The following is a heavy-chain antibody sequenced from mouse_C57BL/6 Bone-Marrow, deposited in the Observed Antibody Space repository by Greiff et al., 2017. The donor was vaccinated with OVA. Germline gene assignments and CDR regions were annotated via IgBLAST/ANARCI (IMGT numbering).Heavy chain of an antibody. V-gene: IGHV1-54*01. J-gene: IGHJ2*01. Sequence: VQLQQSGAELVRPGTSVKVSCKASGYAFTNYLIEWVKQRPGQGLEWIGVINPGSGGTNYNEKFKGKATLTADTSSSTAYMQLSSLTSEDSAVYFCAITGPYYWGQGTTLTVSS. CDR1: GYAFTNYL. CDR2: INPGSGGT. D-gene: IGHD4-1*01. CDR3: AITGPYY.